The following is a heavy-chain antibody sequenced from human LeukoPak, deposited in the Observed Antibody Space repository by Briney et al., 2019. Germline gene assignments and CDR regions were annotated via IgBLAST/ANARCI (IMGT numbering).Heavy chain of an antibody. CDR1: GGSISSYY. V-gene: IGHV4-59*01. CDR2: IYYSGST. Sequence: SETLSLTCTVSGGSISSYYWSWIRQPPGKGLEWIGYIYYSGSTNYKPSLKSRVTISVDTSKNQFSLKLSSVTAADTAIYYCARGGYYGSGNDFRFDPWGQGTLVTVSS. J-gene: IGHJ5*02. CDR3: ARGGYYGSGNDFRFDP. D-gene: IGHD3-10*01.